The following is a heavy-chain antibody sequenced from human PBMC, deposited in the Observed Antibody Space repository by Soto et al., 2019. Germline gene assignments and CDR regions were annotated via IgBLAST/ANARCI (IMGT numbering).Heavy chain of an antibody. CDR2: IYYSGST. CDR1: GGSISSSSYY. J-gene: IGHJ5*02. D-gene: IGHD2-2*01. Sequence: SETLSLTCTVSGGSISSSSYYWGWIRQPPGKGLEWIGSIYYSGSTYYNPSLKSRVTISVDTSKNQFSLKLSSVTAAATDVYYCARGYIVVVPAATYNWFDPWGQGTLVTVSS. CDR3: ARGYIVVVPAATYNWFDP. V-gene: IGHV4-39*01.